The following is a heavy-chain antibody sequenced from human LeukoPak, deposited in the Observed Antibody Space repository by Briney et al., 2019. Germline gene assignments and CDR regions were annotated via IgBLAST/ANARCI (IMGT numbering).Heavy chain of an antibody. CDR2: ISGSDGTT. Sequence: PGGSQRLSCAASGFTFSSYAMSWVRQAPGKGLEWVSSISGSDGTTYYADSVKGRFTISRDNSKNTLYLQMNSLRAEDTAVYYCAKSRPDGYSYGPFDYWGQGTLVTVSS. J-gene: IGHJ4*02. CDR3: AKSRPDGYSYGPFDY. CDR1: GFTFSSYA. D-gene: IGHD5-18*01. V-gene: IGHV3-23*01.